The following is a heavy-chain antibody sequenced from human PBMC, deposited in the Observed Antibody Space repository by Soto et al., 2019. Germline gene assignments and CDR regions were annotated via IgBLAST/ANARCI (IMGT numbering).Heavy chain of an antibody. CDR1: VFTFSDYY. J-gene: IGHJ5*02. D-gene: IGHD2-2*02. CDR2: ISSSSSYT. CDR3: ARGGYCSSTSCYRYFDWFDP. Sequence: PWWSLRLSCSASVFTFSDYYMSWIRQAPGKGLEWVSYISSSSSYTNYADSVKGRFTISRDNAKNSLYLQMNSLRAEDTAVYYCARGGYCSSTSCYRYFDWFDPWGQGTLVTVSS. V-gene: IGHV3-11*06.